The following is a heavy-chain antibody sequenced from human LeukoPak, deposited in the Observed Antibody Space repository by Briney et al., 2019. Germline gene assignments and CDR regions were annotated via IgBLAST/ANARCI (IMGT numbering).Heavy chain of an antibody. CDR1: GDSISSSTFY. Sequence: SETLSLTCTVSGDSISSSTFYWGWIRPPTGKGLEWIGNNYYRGSSYYYLYLQSRVTISVDTSKNQFALNLSSVTAADTAVYSGARAGYDSRVYWVYWGQGTLVTVSS. CDR2: NYYRGSS. J-gene: IGHJ4*02. V-gene: IGHV4-39*01. CDR3: ARAGYDSRVYWVY. D-gene: IGHD3-22*01.